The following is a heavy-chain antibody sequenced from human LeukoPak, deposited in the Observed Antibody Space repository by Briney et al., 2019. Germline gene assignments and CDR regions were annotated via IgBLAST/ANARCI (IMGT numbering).Heavy chain of an antibody. V-gene: IGHV7-4-1*02. CDR1: GYTFTSYA. D-gene: IGHD5-12*01. CDR2: INTNTGNP. CDR3: ARAPGDIVATISDY. Sequence: AAPVKVSCKASGYTFTSYAMNWVRQAPGQGLEWMGWINTNTGNPTYAQGFTGRFVFSLDTSVSTAYLQISSLKAEDTAVYYCARAPGDIVATISDYWGQGTLVTVSS. J-gene: IGHJ4*02.